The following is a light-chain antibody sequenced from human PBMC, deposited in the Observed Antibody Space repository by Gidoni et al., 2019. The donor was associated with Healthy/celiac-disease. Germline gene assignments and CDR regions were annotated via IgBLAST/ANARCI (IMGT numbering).Light chain of an antibody. CDR3: QQYGSSPGT. CDR2: GAS. J-gene: IGKJ1*01. V-gene: IGKV3-20*01. CDR1: QSVSSSY. Sequence: ELVLTQSPGPLSLSPGERATLSCMASQSVSSSYLAWSQQKPGQAPMILIYGASSRATGIPDRFSGSGSGTDFTLTISRLEPEDFAVYYCQQYGSSPGTFGQGTKVEIK.